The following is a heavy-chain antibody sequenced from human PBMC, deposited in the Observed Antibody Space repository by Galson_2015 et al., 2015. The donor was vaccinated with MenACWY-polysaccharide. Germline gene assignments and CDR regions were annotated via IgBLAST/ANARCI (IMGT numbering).Heavy chain of an antibody. V-gene: IGHV3-74*01. D-gene: IGHD3-22*01. CDR3: ARSKFSSGYFVRAFDI. CDR1: EFTFSSYW. CDR2: INSDGRST. J-gene: IGHJ3*02. Sequence: SLRLSCAASEFTFSSYWMHWVRQAPGKGLVWVSRINSDGRSTTHADSVQGRFTISRDYAKNTLFLQMNSLRAEDTAIYYCARSKFSSGYFVRAFDIWGQGTMVTVSS.